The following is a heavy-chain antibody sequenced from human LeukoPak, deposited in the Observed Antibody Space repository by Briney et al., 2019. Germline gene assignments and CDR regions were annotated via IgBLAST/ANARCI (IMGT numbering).Heavy chain of an antibody. CDR1: GGSVSSSSYY. V-gene: IGHV4-39*01. D-gene: IGHD3-3*01. CDR2: LYYSGST. Sequence: SETLSLTCTVSGGSVSSSSYYWGWIRQPPGKGLEYIGSLYYSGSTYYNPSLKSRVTISVDTSKSQFSLKLYSVTAADTAVYYCARISWRAYYTDYWGQGTLVTVSS. CDR3: ARISWRAYYTDY. J-gene: IGHJ4*02.